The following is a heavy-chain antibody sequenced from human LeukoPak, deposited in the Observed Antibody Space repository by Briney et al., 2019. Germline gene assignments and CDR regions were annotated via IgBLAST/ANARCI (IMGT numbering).Heavy chain of an antibody. V-gene: IGHV5-51*01. J-gene: IGHJ4*02. CDR1: GSRFSNYW. Sequence: GESLQISCKGSGSRFSNYWIGWVRQMPGKGLEWMGIIYPGESETRYSPSVQGQVTISADKSITTTYLPWSSLKASHSAMYYCAKLGAYSSSWYGFFDYWGQGTLVAVSS. D-gene: IGHD6-13*01. CDR3: AKLGAYSSSWYGFFDY. CDR2: IYPGESET.